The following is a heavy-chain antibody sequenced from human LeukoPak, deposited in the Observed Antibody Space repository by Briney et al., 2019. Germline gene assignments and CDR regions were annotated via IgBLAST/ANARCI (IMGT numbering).Heavy chain of an antibody. J-gene: IGHJ5*01. CDR3: ARDISSNWYDC. V-gene: IGHV3-33*01. CDR1: GFTFSNYG. Sequence: GRSLTLSCAASGFTFSNYGRHWVRQAPGKGREGVARICYDGSNKYYAGSVNDRFTISRDNSKTTLYLQMNSLRAEDTAVYYCARDISSNWYDCWGQGTLVTVSS. D-gene: IGHD2-2*01. CDR2: ICYDGSNK.